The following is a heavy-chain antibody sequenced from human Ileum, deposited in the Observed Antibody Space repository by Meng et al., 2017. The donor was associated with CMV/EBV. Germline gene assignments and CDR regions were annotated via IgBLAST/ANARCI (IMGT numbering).Heavy chain of an antibody. CDR3: ARNYGSGNWNFFHY. J-gene: IGHJ4*02. CDR1: GGSISNYY. CDR2: IYTSGTT. Sequence: AQLQESGPGLVKTSETLSLTCYVTGGSISNYYWSWIRQPAGKGLEWIAHIYTSGTTNYNPSLKSRVTMSVDTSRNQFSLKLTSVTAADTAVYYCARNYGSGNWNFFHYWGQGTLVTVSS. D-gene: IGHD3-10*01. V-gene: IGHV4-4*07.